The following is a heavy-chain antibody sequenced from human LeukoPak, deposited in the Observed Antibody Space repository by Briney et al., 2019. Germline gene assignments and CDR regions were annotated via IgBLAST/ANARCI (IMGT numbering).Heavy chain of an antibody. CDR1: GGSISSSNW. J-gene: IGHJ5*02. CDR3: ARSQIVVVPAAMNWFDP. Sequence: PSETLSLTCAVSGGSISSSNWWSWVRQPPGKGLEWIGKIYHSGSTNYNPSLKSRVTISVDKSKNQFSLKLSSVTAADTAVYYCARSQIVVVPAAMNWFDPWGQGTLVTVSS. CDR2: IYHSGST. V-gene: IGHV4-4*02. D-gene: IGHD2-2*01.